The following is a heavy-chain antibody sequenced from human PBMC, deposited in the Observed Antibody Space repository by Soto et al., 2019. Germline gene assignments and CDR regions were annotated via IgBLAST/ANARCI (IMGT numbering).Heavy chain of an antibody. D-gene: IGHD3-10*01. CDR2: ISGSGGST. CDR1: GFTFSSYA. J-gene: IGHJ4*02. V-gene: IGHV3-23*01. Sequence: GGSLRLSCAASGFTFSSYAMSWVRQAPGKGLEWVSAISGSGGSTYYADSVKGRFTISRDNSKNTLYLQMNSLRAEETAVYYCAYGSGSYFSYYFDYWGQGTLVTVSS. CDR3: AYGSGSYFSYYFDY.